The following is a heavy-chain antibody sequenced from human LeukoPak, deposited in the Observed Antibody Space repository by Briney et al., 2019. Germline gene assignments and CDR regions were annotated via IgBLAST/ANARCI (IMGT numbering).Heavy chain of an antibody. CDR3: ARVGVAAAVDDY. J-gene: IGHJ4*02. V-gene: IGHV3-74*01. Sequence: TGGSLRLSCAASGFTFSSYGMHWVRQAPGKGLVWVSHINSDGISTTYADSVKGRFTISRDNAKNTLYLQMNSLRAEDTAVYYCARVGVAAAVDDYWGQGTLVTVSS. CDR1: GFTFSSYG. CDR2: INSDGIST. D-gene: IGHD6-13*01.